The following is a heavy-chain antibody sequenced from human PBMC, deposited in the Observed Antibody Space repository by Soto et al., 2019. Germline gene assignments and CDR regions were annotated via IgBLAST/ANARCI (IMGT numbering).Heavy chain of an antibody. CDR3: ARGSGGGIAARLCWYFDL. J-gene: IGHJ2*01. V-gene: IGHV3-74*01. CDR1: GFTFSIYW. D-gene: IGHD6-6*01. Sequence: EVQLVESGGGLVQPGGSLRLSCAASGFTFSIYWMHWVRQVPGKGLLWVSRINSDRSTTNYADSVKGRCTISRDNAKNTVYLQMNSLRAEDTAVYYCARGSGGGIAARLCWYFDLWGRGTLVTVSS. CDR2: INSDRSTT.